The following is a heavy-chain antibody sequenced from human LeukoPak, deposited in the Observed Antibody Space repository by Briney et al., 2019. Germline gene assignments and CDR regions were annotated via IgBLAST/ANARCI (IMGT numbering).Heavy chain of an antibody. Sequence: GASVKVSCKASGGTFSSYAISWVRQAPGQGLEWMGGIIPIFGTANYAQKFQGSVTITADESTSTAYMELSSLRSGDTAVYYCARELYGIPNGMDVWGQGTTVTVSS. V-gene: IGHV1-69*13. CDR3: ARELYGIPNGMDV. J-gene: IGHJ6*02. CDR2: IIPIFGTA. CDR1: GGTFSSYA. D-gene: IGHD2-8*01.